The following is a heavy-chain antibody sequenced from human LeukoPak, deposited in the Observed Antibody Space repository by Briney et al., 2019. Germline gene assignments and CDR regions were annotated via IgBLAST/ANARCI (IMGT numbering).Heavy chain of an antibody. D-gene: IGHD2-8*01. V-gene: IGHV1-69*04. CDR2: IIPILGIA. CDR1: GGTFSSYA. Sequence: SVKVSCKASGGTFSSYAISWVRQAPGQGLEWMGRIIPILGIANYAQKFQGRVTITADKSTSTAYMELSSLRSEDTAVYYCARAVLKSMDLRYYGMDVWGQGTTVTVSS. CDR3: ARAVLKSMDLRYYGMDV. J-gene: IGHJ6*02.